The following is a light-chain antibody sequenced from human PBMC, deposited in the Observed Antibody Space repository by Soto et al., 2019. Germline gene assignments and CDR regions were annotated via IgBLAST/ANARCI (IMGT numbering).Light chain of an antibody. J-gene: IGKJ1*01. Sequence: DIQMTQSPSSLSASVGDRVTITCQASQDINKYLNWYQQKPGKAPKLLIYDASNLETGVPSRFSGSGSGTDFTLTISDVQPEDFALYYCHQRQSWPRTFGQGTKVDIK. V-gene: IGKV1-33*01. CDR3: HQRQSWPRT. CDR2: DAS. CDR1: QDINKY.